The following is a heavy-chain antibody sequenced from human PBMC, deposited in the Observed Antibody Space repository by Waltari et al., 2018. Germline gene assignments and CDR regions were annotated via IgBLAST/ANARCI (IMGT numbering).Heavy chain of an antibody. CDR1: GFIVKNSS. D-gene: IGHD5-18*01. V-gene: IGHV3-53*02. CDR3: ASSTAQPWTKGGHDN. CDR2: AYPGGST. Sequence: DVQLVETGGGLIQPGGSLKSSWEAPGFIVKNSSMGWVRQAPGKGLEWVSFAYPGGSTYYADFVKGRFTISRDSSKNTLYLQMNDLRAEDTAVYYCASSTAQPWTKGGHDNWGQGTLVIVSS. J-gene: IGHJ4*02.